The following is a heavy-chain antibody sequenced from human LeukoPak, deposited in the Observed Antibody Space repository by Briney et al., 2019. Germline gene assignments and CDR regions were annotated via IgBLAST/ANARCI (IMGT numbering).Heavy chain of an antibody. CDR3: SRENGAFSPFGY. V-gene: IGHV4-4*02. D-gene: IGHD2-8*01. Sequence: GSLRLSCAASGFSFIGYGMSWVRQAPGEGLEWIGEISLSGLTNYNPSLKSRVTMALDKSKNHLSLNLTSVTAADTAVYYCSRENGAFSPFGYWGQGTLVTVSS. CDR1: GFSFIGYG. J-gene: IGHJ4*02. CDR2: ISLSGLT.